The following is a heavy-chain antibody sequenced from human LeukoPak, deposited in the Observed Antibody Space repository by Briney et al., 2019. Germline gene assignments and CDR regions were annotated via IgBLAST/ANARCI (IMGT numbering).Heavy chain of an antibody. CDR2: INPDGRTT. Sequence: GGSLRLSCAASGFTFSSYWMHWVRQPPGKGLVWVSHINPDGRTTTYADYVKGRFTISRDNAQNTLYLQMNSLRAEDTAVYYCARGTALQDYWGQGTLVTVSS. CDR3: ARGTALQDY. D-gene: IGHD2-2*02. V-gene: IGHV3-74*01. J-gene: IGHJ4*02. CDR1: GFTFSSYW.